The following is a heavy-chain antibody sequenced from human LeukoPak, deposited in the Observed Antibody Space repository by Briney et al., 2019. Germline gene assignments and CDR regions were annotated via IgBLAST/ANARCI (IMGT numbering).Heavy chain of an antibody. CDR1: GYVFTGYY. CDR3: ATPRMGLALIPRENWFDP. Sequence: VASVKVSCKASGYVFTGYYMHWVRQAPGQGLEWMGRINPNSGGTKYAQKFQDRVTMTRDTSINTAYMELDSLRSEDTAVYYCATPRMGLALIPRENWFDPWGQGTLVTVSS. J-gene: IGHJ5*02. D-gene: IGHD6-19*01. CDR2: INPNSGGT. V-gene: IGHV1-2*06.